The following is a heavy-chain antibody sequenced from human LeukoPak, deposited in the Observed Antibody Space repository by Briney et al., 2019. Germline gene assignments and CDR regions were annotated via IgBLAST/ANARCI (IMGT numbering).Heavy chain of an antibody. Sequence: ASVKVSCTASGFTFTSSAVQWVRQAREQRLEWIGWIVVGSGNTNYAQKFQERVTITRDMSTSTAYMELRSLRSDDTAVYYCARVSGSYYFDYWGQGTLVTVSS. CDR2: IVVGSGNT. D-gene: IGHD1-26*01. CDR3: ARVSGSYYFDY. J-gene: IGHJ4*02. V-gene: IGHV1-58*01. CDR1: GFTFTSSA.